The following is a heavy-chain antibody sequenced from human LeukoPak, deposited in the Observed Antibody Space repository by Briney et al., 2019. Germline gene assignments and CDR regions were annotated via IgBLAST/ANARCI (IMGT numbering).Heavy chain of an antibody. V-gene: IGHV4-34*01. CDR3: ARGRGYSYGSRMDV. D-gene: IGHD5-18*01. J-gene: IGHJ6*02. Sequence: SDTLSLTCTVSGGSISGDYWSWIRQPPGKGLEWIGEINHSGSTNYNPSLKSRVTISVDTSKNQFSLKLSSVTAADTAVYYCARGRGYSYGSRMDVWGQGTTVTVSS. CDR1: GGSISGDY. CDR2: INHSGST.